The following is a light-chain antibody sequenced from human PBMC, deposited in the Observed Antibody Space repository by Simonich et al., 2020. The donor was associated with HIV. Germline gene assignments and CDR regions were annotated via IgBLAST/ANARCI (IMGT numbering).Light chain of an antibody. CDR2: AAY. J-gene: IGKJ4*01. V-gene: IGKV1-17*01. CDR1: QTISTY. CDR3: QQLNSYPLT. Sequence: DIQMTQSPSSLSASVGDRVTITCRASQTISTYLNWYQQKPGRAPELLIYAAYSLQSGVPSRFSGSGSGTEFTLTISSLKPEDFATYYCQQLNSYPLTFGGGTKVEIK.